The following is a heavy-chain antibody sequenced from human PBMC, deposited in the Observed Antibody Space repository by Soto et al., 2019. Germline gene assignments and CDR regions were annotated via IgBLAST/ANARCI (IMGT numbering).Heavy chain of an antibody. V-gene: IGHV3-30*18. J-gene: IGHJ4*02. D-gene: IGHD1-26*01. CDR3: AKSSGTYYSPGYFDS. Sequence: QVQLVESGGGVVQPGTSLRLSCAASGFSFSLYAMHWVRQAPGKGLEWVGFISHDGKNEYYEDSVKGRFTISRDHSENTLYLQLNSLRSEDTAVYFCAKSSGTYYSPGYFDSWGRGPLVTVSS. CDR1: GFSFSLYA. CDR2: ISHDGKNE.